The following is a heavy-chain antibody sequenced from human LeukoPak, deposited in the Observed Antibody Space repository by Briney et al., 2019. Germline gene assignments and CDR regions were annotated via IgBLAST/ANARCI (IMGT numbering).Heavy chain of an antibody. J-gene: IGHJ4*02. CDR1: GYSISSGSY. D-gene: IGHD6-19*01. CDR2: IYYSGST. Sequence: PSETLSLTCTVSGYSISSGSYWGWIRQPPGKGLEWIGSIYYSGSTYYNPSLKSRVTISVDTSKNHFSLKLSSVTAADTAVYYCASSGWYEGGVYWGQGTLVTVSS. CDR3: ASSGWYEGGVY. V-gene: IGHV4-38-2*02.